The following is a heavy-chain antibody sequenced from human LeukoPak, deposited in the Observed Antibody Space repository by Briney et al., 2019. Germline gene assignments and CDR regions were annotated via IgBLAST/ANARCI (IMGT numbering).Heavy chain of an antibody. V-gene: IGHV3-23*01. Sequence: GGSLRLSCAASGFTFSSYAMSWVRQAPGKGLEWVSAISGSGGSTYYADSVKGRFTISRDNSKNTLYLQMNSLRAEDTAVYYCAKDPGYYGSGSYFQYYFDYWGQGTLVTVSS. CDR3: AKDPGYYGSGSYFQYYFDY. D-gene: IGHD3-10*01. CDR1: GFTFSSYA. J-gene: IGHJ4*02. CDR2: ISGSGGST.